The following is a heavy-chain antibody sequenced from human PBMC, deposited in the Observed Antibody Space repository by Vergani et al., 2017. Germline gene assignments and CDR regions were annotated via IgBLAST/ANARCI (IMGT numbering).Heavy chain of an antibody. V-gene: IGHV1-69*01. CDR3: ARDLGFQGDYGLYYSYGMDV. D-gene: IGHD4-17*01. J-gene: IGHJ6*02. CDR1: GGTFSSYA. CDR2: IIPIFGTA. Sequence: QVQLVQSGAEVKKPGASVKVSCKASGGTFSSYAISWVRQAPGQGLEWMGGIIPIFGTANYAQKFQGRVTITADESTSTAYMELSSLRSEDTAVYYCARDLGFQGDYGLYYSYGMDVWGQGTTVTVSS.